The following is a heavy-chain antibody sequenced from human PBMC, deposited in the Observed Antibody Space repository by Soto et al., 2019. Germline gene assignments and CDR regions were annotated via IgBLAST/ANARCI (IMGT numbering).Heavy chain of an antibody. J-gene: IGHJ6*03. Sequence: GGSLRLSCAASGFTFSSYAMSWVRPAPGKGLEWVSAISGSGGSTYYADSVKGRFTISRDNSKNTLYLQMNSLRAEDTAVYYCAKDGSQQLVRRTNYMDVWGKGTTVTVSS. V-gene: IGHV3-23*01. CDR1: GFTFSSYA. CDR2: ISGSGGST. CDR3: AKDGSQQLVRRTNYMDV. D-gene: IGHD6-6*01.